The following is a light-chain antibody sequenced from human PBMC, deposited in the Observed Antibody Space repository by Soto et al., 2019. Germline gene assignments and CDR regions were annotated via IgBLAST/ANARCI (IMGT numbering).Light chain of an antibody. V-gene: IGKV1-12*01. CDR1: QGISSW. CDR2: AAS. Sequence: DIQMTQSRSFVSASXXDRVXIICRASQGISSWLAWYQQKPGRAPKXXIYAASRLQGGVPLRFSGSGSGTEFTLSISSLQPEDVATYYCQQLDSFPLTFGQGTRLEIK. CDR3: QQLDSFPLT. J-gene: IGKJ5*01.